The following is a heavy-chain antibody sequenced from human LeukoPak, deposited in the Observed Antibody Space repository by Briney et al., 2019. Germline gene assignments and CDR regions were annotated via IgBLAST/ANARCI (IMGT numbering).Heavy chain of an antibody. D-gene: IGHD3-22*01. Sequence: SGPTLVNPTQTLTLTCTFSGFSLTTSGVGVGWIRQPPGKALEWLALINWDDQKVYSPSLQSRLSITKDTSKNQVVLTMTNVDPVDTATYYCAHRRDSSGYQYRWWFAPWGQGTLVTVLS. CDR3: AHRRDSSGYQYRWWFAP. J-gene: IGHJ5*02. CDR2: INWDDQK. V-gene: IGHV2-5*02. CDR1: GFSLTTSGVG.